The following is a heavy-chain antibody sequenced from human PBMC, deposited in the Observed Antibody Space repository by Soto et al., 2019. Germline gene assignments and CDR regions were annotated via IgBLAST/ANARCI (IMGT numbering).Heavy chain of an antibody. J-gene: IGHJ4*02. Sequence: SGPTLVNATQTLTLTCTFSGFSLSTSGMCVSWIRQPPGKALEWLARIDWDDDKYYNTSLKTRLTISKDTSKNQVVLTMTNMDPVDTATYYCARTVVVAAGGRPFDYWGQGTLVTVSS. CDR3: ARTVVVAAGGRPFDY. D-gene: IGHD2-15*01. CDR2: IDWDDDK. V-gene: IGHV2-70*11. CDR1: GFSLSTSGMC.